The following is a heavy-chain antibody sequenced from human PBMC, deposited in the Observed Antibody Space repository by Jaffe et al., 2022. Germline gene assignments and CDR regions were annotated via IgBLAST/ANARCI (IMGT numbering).Heavy chain of an antibody. CDR2: ITGSGGTT. V-gene: IGHV3-23*01. J-gene: IGHJ4*02. CDR3: AKAAAPAYSDDTWGTSVHYYFDY. Sequence: EVQLMESGGNLVRPGRSLRLSCAASGFTFDSYAMTWVRQAPGRGLEWVAGITGSGGTTHYADSVKGRFTLSRDNSKNTVFLLMTSLRDEDTAVYFCAKAAAPAYSDDTWGTSVHYYFDYWGQGTLVTVSS. D-gene: IGHD3-16*01. CDR1: GFTFDSYA.